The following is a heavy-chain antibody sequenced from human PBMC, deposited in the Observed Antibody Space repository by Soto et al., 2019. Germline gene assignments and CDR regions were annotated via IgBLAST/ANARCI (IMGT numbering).Heavy chain of an antibody. CDR3: AKDGDGAAVAGTSHY. J-gene: IGHJ4*02. D-gene: IGHD6-13*01. Sequence: EVQLLESGGTLVQPGGSLRLSCAASGFTFSNSAMSWVRQAPGKGLEWVSVISDSGDNTFYADSVKGRFTVSRDNSKKTVYLQMNSQRAEDTAVYYCAKDGDGAAVAGTSHYWGQGTPVTVSS. CDR1: GFTFSNSA. V-gene: IGHV3-23*01. CDR2: ISDSGDNT.